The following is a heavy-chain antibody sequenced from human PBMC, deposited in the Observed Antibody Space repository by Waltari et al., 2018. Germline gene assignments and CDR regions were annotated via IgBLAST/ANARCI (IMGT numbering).Heavy chain of an antibody. V-gene: IGHV1-69*01. D-gene: IGHD3-22*01. CDR1: GGTFSSYA. J-gene: IGHJ4*02. CDR3: ARSRRLMDYDSSGYSRARDFDY. CDR2: IIPIFGTA. Sequence: QVHLVQSGAEVKKPGSSVKVSCKASGGTFSSYAISWVRQAPGQGLEWMGGIIPIFGTANYAQKFQGRVTITADESTSTAYMELSSLRSEDTAVYYCARSRRLMDYDSSGYSRARDFDYWGQGTLVTVSS.